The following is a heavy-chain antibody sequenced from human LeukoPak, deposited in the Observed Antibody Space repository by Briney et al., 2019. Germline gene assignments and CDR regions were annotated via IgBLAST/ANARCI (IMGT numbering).Heavy chain of an antibody. CDR2: INHSGSA. CDR3: ARGQGTVTTH. CDR1: GGSFSGYY. V-gene: IGHV4-34*01. J-gene: IGHJ4*02. Sequence: SETLSLTCAVSGGSFSGYYWTWIRQPPGKGLEWIGEINHSGSANYNPSLKSRVTISLGTSKNQFSLKLSSVTAADTAVYYCARGQGTVTTHWGQGTLVTVSS. D-gene: IGHD4-17*01.